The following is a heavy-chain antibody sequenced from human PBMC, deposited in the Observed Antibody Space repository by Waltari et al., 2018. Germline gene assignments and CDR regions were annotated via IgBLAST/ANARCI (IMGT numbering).Heavy chain of an antibody. Sequence: EVQLVESGGGLVQPGWSLRHYCAASGFAFSSNSMNWVRQAPGKGLEWFSTISSSSSYIYYADSVKGRFTISRDNAKNSLYLQMNSLRAEDTAVYYCAITVAEGYWGQGTLVTVSS. D-gene: IGHD6-19*01. CDR2: ISSSSSYI. V-gene: IGHV3-21*01. CDR3: AITVAEGY. J-gene: IGHJ4*02. CDR1: GFAFSSNS.